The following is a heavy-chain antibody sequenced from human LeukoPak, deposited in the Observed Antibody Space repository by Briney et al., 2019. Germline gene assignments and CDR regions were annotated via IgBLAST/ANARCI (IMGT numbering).Heavy chain of an antibody. CDR2: IIPIFGTA. Sequence: SVKVSCRASGGTFSSYAISWVRQAPGQGLEWMGGIIPIFGTANYAQKFQGRVTITADESTSTAYMELSSLRSEDTAVYYCARGRSGYSYGNNWFDPWGQGTLVTVSS. CDR3: ARGRSGYSYGNNWFDP. J-gene: IGHJ5*02. V-gene: IGHV1-69*13. D-gene: IGHD5-18*01. CDR1: GGTFSSYA.